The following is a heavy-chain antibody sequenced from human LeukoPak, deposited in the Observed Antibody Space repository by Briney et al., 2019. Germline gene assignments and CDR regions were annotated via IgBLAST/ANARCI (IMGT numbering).Heavy chain of an antibody. CDR1: GYTFTSYG. D-gene: IGHD3-10*01. CDR2: FDPEDGET. Sequence: GASVKVSCKASGYTFTSYGISWVRQAPGQGLEWMGGFDPEDGETIYAQKFQGRVTMTEDTSTDTAYMELSSLRSEDTAVYYCATSGEGLAFDIWGQGTMVTVSS. CDR3: ATSGEGLAFDI. J-gene: IGHJ3*02. V-gene: IGHV1-24*01.